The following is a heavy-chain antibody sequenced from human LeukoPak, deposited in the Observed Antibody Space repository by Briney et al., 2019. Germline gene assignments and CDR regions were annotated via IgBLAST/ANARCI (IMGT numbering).Heavy chain of an antibody. J-gene: IGHJ4*02. CDR1: GFTFSSYG. CDR3: ARGPYRGCPQLTAY. V-gene: IGHV3-33*01. CDR2: IWYDGSNK. D-gene: IGHD4-11*01. Sequence: GGSLRLSCAASGFTFSSYGMHWVRQAPGKGLEWVAVIWYDGSNKYYADSVKGRFTISRDNSKNTLYLQMNSLRAEDTAVYYCARGPYRGCPQLTAYWGQGTLVTVSP.